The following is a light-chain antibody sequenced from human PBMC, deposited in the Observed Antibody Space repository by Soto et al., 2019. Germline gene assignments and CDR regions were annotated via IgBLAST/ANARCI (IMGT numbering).Light chain of an antibody. J-gene: IGKJ5*01. CDR2: ESS. CDR1: QNVANY. CDR3: QQRSNWPIT. V-gene: IGKV3-11*01. Sequence: EIVLTQAPATVTLSWGARDTLYRRASQNVANYLDWYQQKPGQAPRLLIYESSNRATGIPARFSGSGSGTDFTLTISSLEPEDFAVYYCQQRSNWPITFGQGTRLEIK.